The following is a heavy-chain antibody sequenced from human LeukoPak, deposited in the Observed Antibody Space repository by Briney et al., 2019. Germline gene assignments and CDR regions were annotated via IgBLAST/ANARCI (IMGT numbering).Heavy chain of an antibody. CDR3: ARGRIAAAGTYYYMDV. J-gene: IGHJ6*03. V-gene: IGHV1-18*01. CDR2: ISAYNGNA. D-gene: IGHD6-13*01. Sequence: ASVKVSCKASGYTFTSYAITWVRQAPGQGLEWMGWISAYNGNANYAQNLQGRVTMTRNTSISTAYMELSSLRSEDTAVYYCARGRIAAAGTYYYMDVWGKGTTVTISS. CDR1: GYTFTSYA.